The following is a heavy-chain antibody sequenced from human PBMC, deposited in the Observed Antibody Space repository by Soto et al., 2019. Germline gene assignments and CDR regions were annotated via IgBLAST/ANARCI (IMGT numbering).Heavy chain of an antibody. J-gene: IGHJ5*02. D-gene: IGHD2-15*01. V-gene: IGHV1-18*01. CDR3: ARDRPQCLGYSISITSDP. CDR1: GYTFSNYG. CDR2: ISAYNGNT. Sequence: QVHLAQSGAEVKKPGASVKVSCKASGYTFSNYGITWVRQAPGQGLEWMGWISAYNGNTNYAQRFQGRVTMTTDTSTCTAYMELRSLSPDDSAVYYSARDRPQCLGYSISITSDPWGQGTLVTVSA.